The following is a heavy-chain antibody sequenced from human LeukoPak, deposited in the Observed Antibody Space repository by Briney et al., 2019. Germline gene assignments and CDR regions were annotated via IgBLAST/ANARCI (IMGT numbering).Heavy chain of an antibody. D-gene: IGHD6-13*01. V-gene: IGHV3-30*02. CDR1: GINFRSSG. CDR2: IQNDGSDK. CDR3: AREGGRAVPGRFDQ. J-gene: IGHJ4*02. Sequence: LSGGSLRLSCAASGINFRSSGMPWVRQAPGKGLEWVTFIQNDGSDKYYAASVKGRFTISRDNSKNTVYLHMASLRADDTALYYCAREGGRAVPGRFDQWGQGTLVTASS.